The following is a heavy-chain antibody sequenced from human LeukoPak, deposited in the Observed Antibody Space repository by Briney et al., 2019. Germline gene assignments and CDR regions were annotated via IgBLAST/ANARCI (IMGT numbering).Heavy chain of an antibody. CDR2: ISWNSGSI. J-gene: IGHJ5*02. V-gene: IGHV3-9*03. D-gene: IGHD4-17*01. Sequence: PGGSLRLSCAASGFTFDDYAMHWVRQAPGKGLEWVSGISWNSGSIGYADSVKGRFTISRDNAKNSLYLQMNSLRAEDMAVYYCARAGQHYGDYVEFWFDPWGQGTLVTVSS. CDR3: ARAGQHYGDYVEFWFDP. CDR1: GFTFDDYA.